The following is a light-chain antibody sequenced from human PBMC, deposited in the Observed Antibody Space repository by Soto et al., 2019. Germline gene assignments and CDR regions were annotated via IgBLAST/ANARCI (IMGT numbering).Light chain of an antibody. V-gene: IGLV2-23*01. Sequence: SALTQPASVSGSPGQSITISCTGTSSDVGSYNLVSWYQQHPGKAPKLMIYEGSKRPSGVSNRFSGSKSGNTASLTISGLQAEDEADYYCCSYAGSHVVFGGGTQLTVL. CDR2: EGS. CDR1: SSDVGSYNL. CDR3: CSYAGSHVV. J-gene: IGLJ2*01.